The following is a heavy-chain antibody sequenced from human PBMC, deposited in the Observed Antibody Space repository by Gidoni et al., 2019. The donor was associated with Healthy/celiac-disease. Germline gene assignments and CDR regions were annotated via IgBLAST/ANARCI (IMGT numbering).Heavy chain of an antibody. CDR2: IYPGDSDT. Sequence: EVQLVQSGAEVKKPGESLKISCKGSGYSFTSYWIGWVRQMPGKGLEWMGIIYPGDSDTRYSPSFQGQVTSSADKSISTAYLQWSSLKASDTAMYYCARPLLGYCSSTSCHTFDYWGQGTLVTVSS. J-gene: IGHJ4*02. CDR1: GYSFTSYW. CDR3: ARPLLGYCSSTSCHTFDY. V-gene: IGHV5-51*03. D-gene: IGHD2-2*01.